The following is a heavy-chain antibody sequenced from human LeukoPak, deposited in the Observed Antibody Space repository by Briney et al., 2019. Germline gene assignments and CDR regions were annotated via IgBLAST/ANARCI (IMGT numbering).Heavy chain of an antibody. CDR2: ISSGDSST. D-gene: IGHD2-21*02. J-gene: IGHJ4*02. CDR1: GFTFTTYA. V-gene: IGHV3-23*01. Sequence: PGGSLRLSCEASGFTFTTYAMSWVRQAPGKGLQWVSGISSGDSSTYYTDAVKGRFTISRDNSRNTLYLQINSLRAEDTAVYYCAKCMSGSGVCLNFDSWGPGILVTVSS. CDR3: AKCMSGSGVCLNFDS.